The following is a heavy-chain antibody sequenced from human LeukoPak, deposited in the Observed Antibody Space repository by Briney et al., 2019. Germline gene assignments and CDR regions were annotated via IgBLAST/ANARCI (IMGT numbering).Heavy chain of an antibody. D-gene: IGHD3-22*01. J-gene: IGHJ4*02. CDR3: ASGYDSSGYYEFDY. V-gene: IGHV3-74*01. Sequence: PGGSLRLSCAASGFTFSSYWMHWVRQAPGKGLVWVSRINSDGSSTSYADSVKGRFTISRDNAKNTLYLQMNSLRAEDTAVYYYASGYDSSGYYEFDYWGQGTLVTVSS. CDR1: GFTFSSYW. CDR2: INSDGSST.